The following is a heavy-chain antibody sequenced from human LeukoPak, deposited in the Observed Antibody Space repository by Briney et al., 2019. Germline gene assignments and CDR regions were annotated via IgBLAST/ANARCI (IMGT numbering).Heavy chain of an antibody. Sequence: PGGSLRLSCAASGFTVSSNYMSWVRQAPGKGLEWVSSIYSGGSAYYADSVKGRFTFSRDISKNTLYLYLQMNSLRAEDTAVYYCAREGYYATIDYWGQGTLVTVSS. CDR3: AREGYYATIDY. CDR1: GFTVSSNY. CDR2: IYSGGSA. J-gene: IGHJ4*02. V-gene: IGHV3-53*01. D-gene: IGHD3-10*01.